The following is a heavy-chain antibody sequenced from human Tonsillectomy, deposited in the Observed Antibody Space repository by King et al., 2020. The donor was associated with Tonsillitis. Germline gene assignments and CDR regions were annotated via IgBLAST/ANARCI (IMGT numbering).Heavy chain of an antibody. CDR2: IYYSGST. CDR3: ARLRQQLARLYFVY. D-gene: IGHD6-13*01. Sequence: LQLQESGPGLVKPSETLSLTCTVSGGSISTTSYYWGWIRQPPGKGLEWIGNIYYSGSTYYNPSLKSRVTISVDTSKNQFSLKLSSVTAADTAVYYCARLRQQLARLYFVYWGQGTLVTVSS. V-gene: IGHV4-39*07. CDR1: GGSISTTSYY. J-gene: IGHJ4*02.